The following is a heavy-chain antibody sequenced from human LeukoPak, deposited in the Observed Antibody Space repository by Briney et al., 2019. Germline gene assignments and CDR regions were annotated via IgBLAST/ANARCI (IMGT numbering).Heavy chain of an antibody. Sequence: KTSETLSLTCTVSGYSISSGYYWGWIRQPPGKGLEWIGYIYYSGSTNYNPSLKSRVTISIDTSKNQFSLKLSSVTAADTAVYYCARDPWYFDLWGRGTLVTVSS. CDR1: GYSISSGYY. CDR3: ARDPWYFDL. V-gene: IGHV4-61*01. J-gene: IGHJ2*01. CDR2: IYYSGST.